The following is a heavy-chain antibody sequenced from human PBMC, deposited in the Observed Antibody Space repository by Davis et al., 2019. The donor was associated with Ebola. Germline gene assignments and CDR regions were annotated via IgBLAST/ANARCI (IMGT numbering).Heavy chain of an antibody. CDR2: IKQDGSEK. D-gene: IGHD3-10*01. CDR3: ARDYYGSGSYLGFDP. CDR1: GFTFSSYW. V-gene: IGHV3-7*01. Sequence: GESLKISCAASGFTFSSYWMSWVRQAPGKGLEWVANIKQDGSEKYYVDSVKGRFTISRDNAKNSLYLQMNSLRAEDTAVYYCARDYYGSGSYLGFDPWGQGTLVTVSS. J-gene: IGHJ5*02.